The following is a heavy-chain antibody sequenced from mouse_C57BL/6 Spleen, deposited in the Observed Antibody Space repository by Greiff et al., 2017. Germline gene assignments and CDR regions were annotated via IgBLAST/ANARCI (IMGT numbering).Heavy chain of an antibody. J-gene: IGHJ2*01. CDR1: GYTFTSSW. D-gene: IGHD1-1*01. V-gene: IGHV1-69*01. Sequence: QVQLQQPGAELVMPGASVKLSCKASGYTFTSSWMHWVKQRPGQGLEWIGEIDPSDSYTNYNQKFKGKSTLTVDKSSSTAYMQLSSLTSEDSAVYYCARSGTTVPYYFDYWGQGTTLTVSS. CDR3: ARSGTTVPYYFDY. CDR2: IDPSDSYT.